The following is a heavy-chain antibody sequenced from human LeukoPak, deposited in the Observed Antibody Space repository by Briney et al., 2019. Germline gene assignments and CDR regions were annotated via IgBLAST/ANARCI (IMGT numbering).Heavy chain of an antibody. D-gene: IGHD2-2*01. J-gene: IGHJ4*02. CDR3: AREYCSGTSCYGYFDY. V-gene: IGHV3-7*01. CDR2: IKQDGSQI. Sequence: GGSLRLSCATSGFAFSSYWMSWVRRAPGKGLEWVANIKQDGSQIFYVDSVKGRFTISRDTAKNSLSLQMNSLRAEDTAVYYCAREYCSGTSCYGYFDYWGQGTLVTVSS. CDR1: GFAFSSYW.